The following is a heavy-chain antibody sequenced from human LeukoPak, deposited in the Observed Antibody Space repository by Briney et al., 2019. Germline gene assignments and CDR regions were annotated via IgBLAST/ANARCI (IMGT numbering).Heavy chain of an antibody. D-gene: IGHD4-23*01. Sequence: SVKVSCKASGGTFSSYAISWVRQAPGQGLEWMGRIIPIFGAANYAQKFQGRVTITTDESTSTAYMELSSLRSEDTAVYYCASQPPMVVTPIDWYFDLWGRGTLVTVSS. V-gene: IGHV1-69*05. CDR2: IIPIFGAA. CDR1: GGTFSSYA. J-gene: IGHJ2*01. CDR3: ASQPPMVVTPIDWYFDL.